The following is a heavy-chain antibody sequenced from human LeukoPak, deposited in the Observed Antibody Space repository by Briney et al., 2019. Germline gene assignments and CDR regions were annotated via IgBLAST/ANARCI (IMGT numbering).Heavy chain of an antibody. CDR2: IIPISGTA. Sequence: SVGVSCKASGVTFSSYAISWVRQAPGQGLEWMGRIIPISGTANYAQKFQGRVTITADKSTSTAYMELSSLRSEDTAVYYCASSTAGRYYDSSGYYYRGDYWGQGTLVTVSS. D-gene: IGHD3-22*01. J-gene: IGHJ4*02. CDR1: GVTFSSYA. V-gene: IGHV1-69*06. CDR3: ASSTAGRYYDSSGYYYRGDY.